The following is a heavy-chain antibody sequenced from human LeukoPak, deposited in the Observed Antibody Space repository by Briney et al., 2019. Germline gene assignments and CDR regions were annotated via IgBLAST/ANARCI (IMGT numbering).Heavy chain of an antibody. V-gene: IGHV1-8*03. CDR3: ARGHNCSSTSCPYYFGY. D-gene: IGHD2-2*01. CDR1: GYTFTSYD. Sequence: GASVKVSCKASGYTFTSYDINWVRQAPGQGLEWMGWMNPNSGNTVYAQKFQGRVTITRNTSISTAYMELSSLRSEDTAVYYCARGHNCSSTSCPYYFGYWGQGTLVTVSS. J-gene: IGHJ4*02. CDR2: MNPNSGNT.